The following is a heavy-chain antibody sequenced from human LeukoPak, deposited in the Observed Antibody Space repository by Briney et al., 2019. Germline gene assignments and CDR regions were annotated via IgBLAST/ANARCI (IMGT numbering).Heavy chain of an antibody. Sequence: GGSLRLSCAVSGFTFDNFTIHWVRQAPGKGLEWVSLITWDGGSTFYVDSVKGRFTISRDNSKDSLYLQMGSLSTEDTGLYYCAKETSGYMDVWGKGTTVTVSS. CDR1: GFTFDNFT. CDR2: ITWDGGST. V-gene: IGHV3-43*01. CDR3: AKETSGYMDV. J-gene: IGHJ6*03.